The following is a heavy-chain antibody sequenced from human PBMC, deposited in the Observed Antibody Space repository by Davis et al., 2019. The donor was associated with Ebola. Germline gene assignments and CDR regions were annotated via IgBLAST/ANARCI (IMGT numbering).Heavy chain of an antibody. J-gene: IGHJ4*02. CDR1: GFTFSSYS. D-gene: IGHD1-26*01. Sequence: GGSLRLSCAASGFTFSSYSMNWVRQAPGKGLEWVAVISYDGSNKYYADSVKGRFTISRDNSKNTLYLQMNSLRAEDTAVYYCAKTDIVGANDDWALPDYWGQGTLVTVSS. CDR2: ISYDGSNK. CDR3: AKTDIVGANDDWALPDY. V-gene: IGHV3-30*18.